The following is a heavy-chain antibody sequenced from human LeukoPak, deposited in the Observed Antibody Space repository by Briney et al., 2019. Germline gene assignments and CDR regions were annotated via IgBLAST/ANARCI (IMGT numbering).Heavy chain of an antibody. D-gene: IGHD2-15*01. J-gene: IGHJ4*02. V-gene: IGHV3-7*01. CDR1: GFIFNNYW. CDR2: IKQDGSEK. CDR3: ARQRRYCSGDNCYQRTFDY. Sequence: GGSLRLSCAASGFIFNNYWISWVRQAPGEGLEWVANIKQDGSEKYYVDSVKGRFTISRDNAKNSLYLQMNSLRAEDTAVYYCARQRRYCSGDNCYQRTFDYCGQGTLVTVSS.